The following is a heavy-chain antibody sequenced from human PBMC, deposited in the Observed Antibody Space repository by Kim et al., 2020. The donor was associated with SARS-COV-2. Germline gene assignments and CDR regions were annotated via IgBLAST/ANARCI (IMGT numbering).Heavy chain of an antibody. CDR2: IIPIFGTA. CDR1: GGTFSSYA. V-gene: IGHV1-69*13. J-gene: IGHJ3*02. CDR3: ARDSSQPDYGDYGAFDI. D-gene: IGHD4-17*01. Sequence: SVKVSCKASGGTFSSYAISWVRQAPGQGLEWMGGIIPIFGTANYAQKFQGRVTITADESTSTAYMELSSLRSEDTAVYYCARDSSQPDYGDYGAFDIWGQGTMVTVSS.